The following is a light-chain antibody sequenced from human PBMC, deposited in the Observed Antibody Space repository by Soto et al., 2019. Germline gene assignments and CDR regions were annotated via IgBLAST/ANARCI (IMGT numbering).Light chain of an antibody. J-gene: IGKJ4*01. V-gene: IGKV3-11*01. CDR1: QSVGSY. CDR2: DAS. CDR3: RQRSNWLT. Sequence: EIVLTQSPATLSLSPGEIATLSCRASQSVGSYLAWYHQKPGQAPRLLIYDASNRATGIPARFSGSGSGTDFTLTISSLEPEDLADSFCRQRSNWLTFGGGTKVEIK.